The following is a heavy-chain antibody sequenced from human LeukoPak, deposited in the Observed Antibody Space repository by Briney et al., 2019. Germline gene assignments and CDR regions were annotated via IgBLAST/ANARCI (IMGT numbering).Heavy chain of an antibody. CDR1: GFTFSSYA. D-gene: IGHD6-6*01. J-gene: IGHJ4*02. CDR2: IHNSDGTT. V-gene: IGHV3-23*01. CDR3: AKDRTTAARIFDY. Sequence: PGGSLRLSCAASGFTFSSYAMSWVRQAPGKGLEWVSGIHNSDGTTYYTDSVKGRFTISRDNSKNMLYLQMNSLRAEDTAVYYCAKDRTTAARIFDYWGQGTLVTVSS.